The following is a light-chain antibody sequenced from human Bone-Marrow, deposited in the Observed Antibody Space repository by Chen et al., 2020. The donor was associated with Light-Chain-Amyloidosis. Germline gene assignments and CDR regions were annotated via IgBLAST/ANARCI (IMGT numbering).Light chain of an antibody. V-gene: IGLV3-25*03. CDR1: DLPTKY. J-gene: IGLJ2*01. Sequence: SYELTQPPSVSVSTGQPARLTCSGDDLPTKYAYWYQQKPGQAPVLVIHRDTERPAGLSERFSGSSSGTTATLTISGVQAEDEADYHCQSADSSGTYEVIFGGGTKLTVL. CDR2: RDT. CDR3: QSADSSGTYEVI.